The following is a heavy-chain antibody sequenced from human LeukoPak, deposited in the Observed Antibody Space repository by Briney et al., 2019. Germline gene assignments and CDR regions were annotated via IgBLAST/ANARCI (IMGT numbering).Heavy chain of an antibody. CDR1: GGSINNRSYY. CDR3: ARDGYKFYYYYGMDV. D-gene: IGHD5-24*01. J-gene: IGHJ6*02. V-gene: IGHV4-39*01. CDR2: IYYSGST. Sequence: SETLSLTCTVSGGSINNRSYYWGWIRQPPGKWLGWIGRIYYSGSTNYNPSLKSRVTISVDTSKNQFSLKLSSVTAADTAVYYCARDGYKFYYYYGMDVWGQGTTVTVSS.